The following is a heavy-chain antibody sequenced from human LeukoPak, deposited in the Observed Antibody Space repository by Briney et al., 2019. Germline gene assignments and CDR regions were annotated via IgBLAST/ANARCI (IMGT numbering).Heavy chain of an antibody. D-gene: IGHD3-16*02. V-gene: IGHV1-46*01. CDR2: INPSGGST. Sequence: ASVKVSCKASGYTFTSYYMHWVRQAPGQGLEWMGIINPSGGSTSYAQKFQGRVTMTRNTSISTAYMELSSLRSEDTAVYYCARGGAIVPIDYWGQGTLVTVSS. CDR3: ARGGAIVPIDY. J-gene: IGHJ4*02. CDR1: GYTFTSYY.